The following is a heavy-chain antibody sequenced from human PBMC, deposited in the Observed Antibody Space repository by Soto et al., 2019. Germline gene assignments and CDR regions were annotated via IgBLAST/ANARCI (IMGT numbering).Heavy chain of an antibody. CDR1: GFTFSSYA. Sequence: QVQLVESGGGVVQPGRSLRLSCAASGFTFSSYAMHWVRQAPGKGLEWVAVISYDGSNKYYADSVKGRFTISRDNSKNTLYLQMNSLRAEDTAVNYCAREEISGWYVWGQGTLVTVSS. J-gene: IGHJ4*02. CDR3: AREEISGWYV. CDR2: ISYDGSNK. D-gene: IGHD6-19*01. V-gene: IGHV3-30-3*01.